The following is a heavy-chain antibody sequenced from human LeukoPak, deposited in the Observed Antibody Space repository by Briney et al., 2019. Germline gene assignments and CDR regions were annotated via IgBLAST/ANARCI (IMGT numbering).Heavy chain of an antibody. V-gene: IGHV1-46*01. J-gene: IGHJ4*02. CDR2: INPSGGST. Sequence: ASVKVSCKASGYTFTSYYMHWVRQAPGQGLEWMGIINPSGGSTSYAQKFQGRVTMTRDTSTSTVYMELSSLRAEDTALYYCAKVALEMATISYYFDYWGQGTLVTVSS. D-gene: IGHD5-12*01. CDR1: GYTFTSYY. CDR3: AKVALEMATISYYFDY.